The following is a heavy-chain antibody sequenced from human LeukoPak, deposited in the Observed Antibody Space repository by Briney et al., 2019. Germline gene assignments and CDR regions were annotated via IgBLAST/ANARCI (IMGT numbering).Heavy chain of an antibody. J-gene: IGHJ4*02. CDR1: GFTFSSYA. CDR2: ISGSGGST. CDR3: AKGPGPNYYDSSGYLDY. V-gene: IGHV3-23*01. Sequence: GGSLRLSCAASGFTFSSYAMSWVRQAPGKGLEWVSAISGSGGSTYYADSVKGRFTISRDNSKSTLYLQMNSLRAEDTAVYYCAKGPGPNYYDSSGYLDYWGQGTLVTVSS. D-gene: IGHD3-22*01.